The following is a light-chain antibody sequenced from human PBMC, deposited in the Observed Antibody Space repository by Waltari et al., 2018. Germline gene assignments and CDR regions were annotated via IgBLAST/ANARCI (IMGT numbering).Light chain of an antibody. Sequence: QSALPQPRSVSGSPGQSVTVSCTGTSTNVGTYKYISWYQHHPGRAPKLLIFDANKRPSGVPDRFSGSKSDNTASLTISGLRPEDEAYYYCCSSVVSYTVVFGGGTKVTVL. CDR2: DAN. CDR3: CSSVVSYTVV. V-gene: IGLV2-11*01. CDR1: STNVGTYKY. J-gene: IGLJ2*01.